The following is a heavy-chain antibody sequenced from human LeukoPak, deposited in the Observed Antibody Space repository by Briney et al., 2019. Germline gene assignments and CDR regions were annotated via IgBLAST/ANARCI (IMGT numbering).Heavy chain of an antibody. V-gene: IGHV3-23*01. CDR1: GFTFSSYS. CDR3: AKVGDYYGSGKYSNFDY. D-gene: IGHD3-10*01. Sequence: GGSLRLSCAASGFTFSSYSMSWVRQAPGQGLGWVSAIADSGGGTYYADSVKGRFTISRDSSKNTLYLQMNSLRVEDTAVYYCAKVGDYYGSGKYSNFDYWGQGTLVTVSS. CDR2: IADSGGGT. J-gene: IGHJ4*02.